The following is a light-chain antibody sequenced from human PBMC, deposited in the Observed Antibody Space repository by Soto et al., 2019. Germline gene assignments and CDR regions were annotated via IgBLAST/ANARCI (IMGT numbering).Light chain of an antibody. CDR1: QGISSY. V-gene: IGKV1-9*01. J-gene: IGKJ5*01. CDR2: AAS. Sequence: DIQLTQSPSFLSASVGDRVTITCRASQGISSYLAWYQQKPGKAPKLLIYAASTLQSGVPSRFSGSGSGTKFTLTISSLQPEDFATYYCQQLIISPPITFAQGTRLEIK. CDR3: QQLIISPPIT.